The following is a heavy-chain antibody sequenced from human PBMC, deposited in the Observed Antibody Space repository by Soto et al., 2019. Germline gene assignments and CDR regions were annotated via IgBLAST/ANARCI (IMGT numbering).Heavy chain of an antibody. CDR1: GYTLSELS. J-gene: IGHJ4*02. V-gene: IGHV1-24*01. CDR3: AAARKQLYLPVDY. CDR2: FDPEDGEI. Sequence: ASVKVSCKVSGYTLSELSMHWVRQAPGKGLEWMGGFDPEDGEIIYAQKFQGRVTMTEDTSTDPAYVELSSLRSEDTAMYYCAAARKQLYLPVDYWGQGTLVTVSS. D-gene: IGHD3-16*01.